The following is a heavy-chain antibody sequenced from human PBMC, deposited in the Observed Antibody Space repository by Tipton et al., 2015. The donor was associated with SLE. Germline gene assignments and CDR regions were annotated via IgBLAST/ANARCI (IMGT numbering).Heavy chain of an antibody. V-gene: IGHV4-39*07. CDR3: ARGKDYDFWSGYYRRDAIDI. Sequence: TLSLTCTVSGGSISSSGYYWSWIRQPPGKGLEWIGEITHSGSTNYSPSLKSRVTISVDTSKNQFSLNLSSVTGADTAMYYCARGKDYDFWSGYYRRDAIDIWGQGTMVTVSS. CDR2: ITHSGST. D-gene: IGHD3-3*01. CDR1: GGSISSSGYY. J-gene: IGHJ3*02.